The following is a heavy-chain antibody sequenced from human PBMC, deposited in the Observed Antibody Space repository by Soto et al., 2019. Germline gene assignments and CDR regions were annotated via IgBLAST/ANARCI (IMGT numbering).Heavy chain of an antibody. Sequence: SETLSLTCTVSSGSISSGSYYWSWIRQPPEKRQEWIGYIYNSGSTNYNTPLKSRLTITVNTSKNQFSLKLSSVTAADTAVYYCARAKAPLYSSSWYWFAPWGQGTLVTVSS. V-gene: IGHV4-61*01. CDR2: IYNSGST. CDR1: SGSISSGSYY. D-gene: IGHD6-13*01. CDR3: ARAKAPLYSSSWYWFAP. J-gene: IGHJ5*02.